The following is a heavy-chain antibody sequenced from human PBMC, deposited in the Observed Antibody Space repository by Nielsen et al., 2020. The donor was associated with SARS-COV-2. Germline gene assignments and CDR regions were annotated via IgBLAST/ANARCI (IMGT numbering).Heavy chain of an antibody. J-gene: IGHJ6*02. D-gene: IGHD6-13*01. CDR1: GFTFSSYA. CDR2: ISGSGGST. V-gene: IGHV3-23*01. CDR3: ARTYSSSWDYYYYGMDV. Sequence: GESLKISCAASGFTFSSYAMSWVRQAPGKGLEWVSAISGSGGSTYYADSVKGRFTISRDNSKNTLYLQMNSLRAEDTAVYYCARTYSSSWDYYYYGMDVWGQGTTVTVSS.